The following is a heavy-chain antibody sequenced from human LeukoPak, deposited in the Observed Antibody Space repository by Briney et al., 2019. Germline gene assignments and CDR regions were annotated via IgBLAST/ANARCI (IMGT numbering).Heavy chain of an antibody. CDR3: AKTQGYYDG. CDR2: IYGSDDKT. Sequence: PGGSLRLSCAASGFTFSNYAMSWVRQAQGKGLELVSGIYGSDDKTVYDDAVKGRFTISRDNTNNNLYLQMNSLRADATAADYCAKTQGYYDGWGQGALVTVSS. D-gene: IGHD3-3*01. CDR1: GFTFSNYA. J-gene: IGHJ4*02. V-gene: IGHV3-23*02.